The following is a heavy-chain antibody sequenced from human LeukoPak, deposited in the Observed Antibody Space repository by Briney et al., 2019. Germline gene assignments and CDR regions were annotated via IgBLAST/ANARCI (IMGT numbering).Heavy chain of an antibody. CDR3: ARELWFGESLDY. Sequence: SETLSLTCTVSGGSISRYYWSWIRQPAGKGLEWIGRIYTSGSTNYNPSLKSRVTMSVDTSKNQFSLKLSSVTAADTAVYYCARELWFGESLDYWGQGTLVTVSS. CDR1: GGSISRYY. CDR2: IYTSGST. J-gene: IGHJ4*02. D-gene: IGHD3-10*01. V-gene: IGHV4-4*07.